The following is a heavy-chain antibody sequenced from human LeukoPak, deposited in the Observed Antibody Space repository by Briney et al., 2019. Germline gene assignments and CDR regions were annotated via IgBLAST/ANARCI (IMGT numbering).Heavy chain of an antibody. CDR1: GYRFTSYG. CDR2: ISAYNGNT. Sequence: GASVNVSCKASGYRFTSYGITWVRQAPGQGLEWMGWISAYNGNTNYAQKVQGRVTLTTDTSTSTAYMELRSLRSDDTAVYYCAREGYCSGGICYSTMNWFDPWGQPTLVTVSS. CDR3: AREGYCSGGICYSTMNWFDP. D-gene: IGHD2-15*01. V-gene: IGHV1-18*01. J-gene: IGHJ5*02.